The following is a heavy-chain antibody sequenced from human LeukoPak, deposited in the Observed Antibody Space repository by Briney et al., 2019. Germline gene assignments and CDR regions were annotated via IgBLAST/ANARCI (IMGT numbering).Heavy chain of an antibody. V-gene: IGHV1-2*02. CDR3: ARGLPGASPGFDY. D-gene: IGHD2-15*01. Sequence: ASVTVSCRASGYTFSGHNIHWVRQAPGQGLQWMGWITPSSGDTSFALEFEGRVTLSSDSSTSTVYMFLTWLTSGDTAVYFCARGLPGASPGFDYWGQGTLLTVSS. CDR2: ITPSSGDT. J-gene: IGHJ4*02. CDR1: GYTFSGHN.